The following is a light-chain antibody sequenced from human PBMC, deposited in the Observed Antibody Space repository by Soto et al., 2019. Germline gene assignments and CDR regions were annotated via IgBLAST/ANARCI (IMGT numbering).Light chain of an antibody. CDR3: QQSYSTPIT. Sequence: DVQKTQSPADVPGSVGDRLTITCRASQSISSYLNWYQQKPGKAPKLLIYAASSLQSGVPSRFSGSGSGTCFTLTISSLQPEDFATYYCQQSYSTPITFGQGTKVDI. J-gene: IGKJ1*01. CDR1: QSISSY. V-gene: IGKV1-39*01. CDR2: AAS.